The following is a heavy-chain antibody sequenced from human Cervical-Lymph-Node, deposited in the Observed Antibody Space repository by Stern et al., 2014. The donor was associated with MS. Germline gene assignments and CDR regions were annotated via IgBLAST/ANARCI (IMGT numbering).Heavy chain of an antibody. Sequence: VQLVQSGAEVKKHGSSVKVSCKAYGGTFSSYAVSWVRQAPGQGLEWMGWIIPMFDKAAYAQKFQGRVTITADESSSTVYMELSSLRSDDTAVYFCARGEAAHFDYWGQGTLVTVSS. D-gene: IGHD6-6*01. J-gene: IGHJ4*02. CDR2: IIPMFDKA. CDR3: ARGEAAHFDY. CDR1: GGTFSSYA. V-gene: IGHV1-69*01.